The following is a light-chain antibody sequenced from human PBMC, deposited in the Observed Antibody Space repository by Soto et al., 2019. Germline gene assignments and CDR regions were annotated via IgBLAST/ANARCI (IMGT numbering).Light chain of an antibody. CDR1: QGIDTS. J-gene: IGKJ5*01. Sequence: DILLTHYPASLCASVGDTVTITYRASQGIDTSLAWYQQKPGKAPKLLIYAASNFQSGVPSRFSGSGSGTHFTLTISSLQPEDFATYYCQQLHGYPITFGQGTRLEIK. CDR2: AAS. CDR3: QQLHGYPIT. V-gene: IGKV1-9*01.